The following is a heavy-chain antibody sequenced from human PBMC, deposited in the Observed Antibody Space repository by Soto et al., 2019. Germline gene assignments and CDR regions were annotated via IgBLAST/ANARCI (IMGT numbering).Heavy chain of an antibody. Sequence: PGGSLRLSCAASGFTFSSFGMHWVRQAPGKGLEWVAVIWFDGSNKYYADSVKGRFTISRDNSKNTLYLQMNSLRAEDTAVYYCAREQGRDAFDIWGQGTMVTVSS. V-gene: IGHV3-33*01. CDR1: GFTFSSFG. CDR2: IWFDGSNK. CDR3: AREQGRDAFDI. J-gene: IGHJ3*02.